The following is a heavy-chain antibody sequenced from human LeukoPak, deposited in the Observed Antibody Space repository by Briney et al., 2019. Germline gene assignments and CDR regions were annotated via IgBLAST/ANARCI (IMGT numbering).Heavy chain of an antibody. CDR3: ARGTYYYDSSGYYPFLPRFDP. Sequence: SVKVSCKASGGTFSNYAISWVRQAPGQGLEWMGGIIPIFGTANYAQKFQGRVTITADESTSTAYMELSSLRSEDTAVYYCARGTYYYDSSGYYPFLPRFDPWGQGTLVTVSS. CDR2: IIPIFGTA. D-gene: IGHD3-22*01. CDR1: GGTFSNYA. J-gene: IGHJ5*02. V-gene: IGHV1-69*13.